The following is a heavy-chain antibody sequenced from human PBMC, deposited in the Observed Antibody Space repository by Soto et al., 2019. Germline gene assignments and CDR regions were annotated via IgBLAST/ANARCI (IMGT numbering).Heavy chain of an antibody. CDR1: GYTFIDYL. J-gene: IGHJ6*02. D-gene: IGHD7-27*01. Sequence: GASVKVSCXASGYTFIDYLIVWRRQAPGQGLEWMGLINPNSGETKFAQQFQGRVTMTRDTSTSTAYLELNRLQSDDTAMYYCARDRPFLRXXXVWGLDVWGQGTTVTVSS. V-gene: IGHV1-2*02. CDR2: INPNSGET. CDR3: ARDRPFLRXXXVWGLDV.